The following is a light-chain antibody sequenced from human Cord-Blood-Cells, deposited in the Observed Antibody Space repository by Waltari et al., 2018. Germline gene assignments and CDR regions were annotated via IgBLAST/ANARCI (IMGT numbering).Light chain of an antibody. Sequence: QSVLTQPPSASGTPGQRVTISCSGSSSNIGSNYVYWYQQLPGTAPKLLIYRNNQRPSGVPDRFSGSKSGTAASLAISGLRSEDEADYYGAACVDGLSGGVFGGGTKLTVL. V-gene: IGLV1-47*01. CDR3: AACVDGLSGGV. CDR1: SSNIGSNY. J-gene: IGLJ3*02. CDR2: RNN.